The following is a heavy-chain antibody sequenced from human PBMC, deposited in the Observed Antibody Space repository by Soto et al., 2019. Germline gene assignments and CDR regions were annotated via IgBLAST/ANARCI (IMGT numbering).Heavy chain of an antibody. J-gene: IGHJ4*02. CDR2: INAGNGNT. Sequence: ASVKVSCKASGYTFSSYAMHWVRQAPGQRLEWMGWINAGNGNTKYSQEFQGRVTITRDTSASTAYMELSSLRSEDTAVYYCARGSGYYYWDDYWGQGTLVTVSS. D-gene: IGHD3-22*01. CDR1: GYTFSSYA. V-gene: IGHV1-3*01. CDR3: ARGSGYYYWDDY.